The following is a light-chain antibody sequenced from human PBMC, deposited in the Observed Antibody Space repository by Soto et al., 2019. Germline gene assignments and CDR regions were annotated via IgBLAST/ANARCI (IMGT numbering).Light chain of an antibody. V-gene: IGKV3-11*01. CDR1: LSVSSY. CDR2: DAS. J-gene: IGKJ5*01. Sequence: VVTQSPPTLSLSPGERATLSCRTSLSVSSYLAWYQQKPGQAPRLLIYDASNRATGIPARFTGSGSGTDINLTISTLEPEDFAVYYCQQRQYWPPITFGQGTRLEIK. CDR3: QQRQYWPPIT.